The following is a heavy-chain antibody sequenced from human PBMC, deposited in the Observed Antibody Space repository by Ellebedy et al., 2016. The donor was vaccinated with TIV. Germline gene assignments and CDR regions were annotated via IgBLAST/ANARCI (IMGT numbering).Heavy chain of an antibody. CDR3: ARIDCSGVTCYSFLYPFDI. D-gene: IGHD2-15*01. CDR2: IKQDGRKK. Sequence: GGSLRLSCAASAFTFSNYWMSWVHQAPGKGLEWVANIKQDGRKKYYVDSVRGRFTISRDNAKNSLYLQMNSLRAEDTAVYYCARIDCSGVTCYSFLYPFDIWGQGTMVTVSS. J-gene: IGHJ3*02. CDR1: AFTFSNYW. V-gene: IGHV3-7*01.